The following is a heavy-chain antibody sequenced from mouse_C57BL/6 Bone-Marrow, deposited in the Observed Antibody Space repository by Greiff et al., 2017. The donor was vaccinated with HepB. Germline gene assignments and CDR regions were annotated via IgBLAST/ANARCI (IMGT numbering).Heavy chain of an antibody. CDR3: AKGGYSSPFAY. CDR2: IYPGSVST. V-gene: IGHV1-55*01. D-gene: IGHD1-1*01. Sequence: VQLQQLGAEFVKPGASVKMSCKVSAYTFTSYWLTWVKKRPGQGLEWIGDIYPGSVSTNYNEKFKSKATLTVDTSSSTAYMQLSSLTFEDSAVYYCAKGGYSSPFAYWGQGTLITVSA. CDR1: AYTFTSYW. J-gene: IGHJ3*01.